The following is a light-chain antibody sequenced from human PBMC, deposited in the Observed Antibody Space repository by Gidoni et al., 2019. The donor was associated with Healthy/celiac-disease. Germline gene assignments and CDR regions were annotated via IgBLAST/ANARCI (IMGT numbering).Light chain of an antibody. J-gene: IGLJ2*01. V-gene: IGLV3-1*01. CDR2: QDT. CDR3: QAWDSSTVV. CDR1: NLGGKY. Sequence: SYELTQPPSVSVSPGQTASITCSGDNLGGKYTCWYHQKPGQSHVLVIYQDTNRPSVIPERFSGSNSGNTATLTISGTQAMDEADYYGQAWDSSTVVFGGGTKLTVL.